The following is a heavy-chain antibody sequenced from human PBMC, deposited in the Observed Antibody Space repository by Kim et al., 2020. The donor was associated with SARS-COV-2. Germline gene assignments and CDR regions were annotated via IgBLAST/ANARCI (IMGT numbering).Heavy chain of an antibody. V-gene: IGHV3-23*01. D-gene: IGHD5-18*01. CDR3: AKDTAMGSYYYYGMDV. Sequence: SGRGRFTISRDNSKNTLYLQMNSLRAEDTAVYYCAKDTAMGSYYYYGMDVWGQGTTVTVSS. J-gene: IGHJ6*02.